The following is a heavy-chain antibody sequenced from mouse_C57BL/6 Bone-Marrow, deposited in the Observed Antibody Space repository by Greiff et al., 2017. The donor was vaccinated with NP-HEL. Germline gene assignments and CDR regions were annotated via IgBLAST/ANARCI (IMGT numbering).Heavy chain of an antibody. V-gene: IGHV1-69*01. CDR2: IDPSDSYT. Sequence: QVQLQQSGAELVMPGASVKLSCKASGYTFTSYWMHWVKQRPGQGLEWIGEIDPSDSYTNYNQKFKGKSTLTVDKSSSTAYMQLSSLTSEDSAVYYCARSGLYYYGSRDAMDYWGQGTSVTVSS. D-gene: IGHD1-1*01. CDR3: ARSGLYYYGSRDAMDY. J-gene: IGHJ4*01. CDR1: GYTFTSYW.